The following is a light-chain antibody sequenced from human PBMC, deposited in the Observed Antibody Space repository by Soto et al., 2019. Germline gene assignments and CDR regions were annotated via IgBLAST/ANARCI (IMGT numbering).Light chain of an antibody. CDR2: DVN. Sequence: QSALTQPRSVSGSPGQSVTISCTGTTSDLGTYDYVSWYQQHPGKAPKLIIYDVNKRPSGVPDRFSGSKSGYTASLTISGLQLEDEADYSCCSYAGSYTFVFGPGTKLTVL. CDR3: CSYAGSYTFV. V-gene: IGLV2-11*01. CDR1: TSDLGTYDY. J-gene: IGLJ1*01.